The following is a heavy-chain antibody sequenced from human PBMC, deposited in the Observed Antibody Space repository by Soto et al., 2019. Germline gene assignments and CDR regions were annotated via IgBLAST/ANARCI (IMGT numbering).Heavy chain of an antibody. J-gene: IGHJ4*02. V-gene: IGHV3-23*01. CDR2: VSGNGAVT. Sequence: EVQLLDSGGGLAQPGGSLRLSCAASGFTFGNYAMNWVRQAPGKGLEWVSTVSGNGAVTYYADSVKGRFTISRDNSRSTLYRKTNNLRAEDTANFFWAKVPATLKPLDYWAQGTLAT. CDR1: GFTFGNYA. CDR3: AKVPATLKPLDY.